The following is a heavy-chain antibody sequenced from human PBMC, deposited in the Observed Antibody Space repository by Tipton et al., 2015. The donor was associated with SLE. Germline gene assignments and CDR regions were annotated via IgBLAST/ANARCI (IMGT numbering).Heavy chain of an antibody. D-gene: IGHD3-10*01. J-gene: IGHJ4*02. Sequence: GSLRLSCAASGFTFSSYAMHWVRQAPGKGLEWVSAISGSGGSTYYADSVKGRFTISRDNSKNTLYLQMNSLRAEDTAVYYCAPPMVRGVITFDYWGQGTLVTVSS. CDR2: ISGSGGST. V-gene: IGHV3-23*01. CDR1: GFTFSSYA. CDR3: APPMVRGVITFDY.